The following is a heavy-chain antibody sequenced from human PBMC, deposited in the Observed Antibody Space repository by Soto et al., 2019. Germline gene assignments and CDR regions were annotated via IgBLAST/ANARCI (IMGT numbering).Heavy chain of an antibody. V-gene: IGHV4-34*01. D-gene: IGHD2-8*02. J-gene: IGHJ4*02. CDR3: ANDNITGLFDY. Sequence: QVQLQQWGAGLLKPSETLSLTCAVYGGSFSGYYWTWIRQPPGTGVEWIGEINHSGSTNYNPSLKMLATISVDTSKNLFLVKLTSVTAADKAVDYCANDNITGLFDYWGQGTLVTVSS. CDR2: INHSGST. CDR1: GGSFSGYY.